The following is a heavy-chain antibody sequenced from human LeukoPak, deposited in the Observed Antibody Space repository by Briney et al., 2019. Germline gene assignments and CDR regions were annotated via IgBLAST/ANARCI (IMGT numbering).Heavy chain of an antibody. CDR2: IYTSGST. CDR3: ARDSYSGSYSPFDY. D-gene: IGHD1-26*01. Sequence: PSETLSPTCTVSGGSISSYYWSWIRQPAGKGPEWIGRIYTSGSTNYNPSLKSRVTMSVDTSKNQFSLKLSSVTAADTAVYYCARDSYSGSYSPFDYWGQGTLVTVSS. J-gene: IGHJ4*02. V-gene: IGHV4-4*07. CDR1: GGSISSYY.